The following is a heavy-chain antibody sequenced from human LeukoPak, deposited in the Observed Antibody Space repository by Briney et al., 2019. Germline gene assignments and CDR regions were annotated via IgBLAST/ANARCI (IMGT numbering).Heavy chain of an antibody. J-gene: IGHJ4*02. CDR1: GFTFSSYG. D-gene: IGHD2-2*01. Sequence: PGRSLRLSGAASGFTFSSYGMHWVRQAPGKGLEWVAVISYDGSNKYYADSVKGRFTISRDNSKNTLYLQMNSLRAEDTAVYYCAKDLYDIVVVPAAISYWGQGTLVTVSS. CDR3: AKDLYDIVVVPAAISY. V-gene: IGHV3-30*18. CDR2: ISYDGSNK.